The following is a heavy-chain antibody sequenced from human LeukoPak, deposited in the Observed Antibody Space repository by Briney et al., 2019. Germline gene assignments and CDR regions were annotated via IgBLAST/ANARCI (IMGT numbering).Heavy chain of an antibody. D-gene: IGHD3-22*01. V-gene: IGHV1-18*04. J-gene: IGHJ4*02. Sequence: GESLKISCKGSGYSFTSYWIGWVRQAPGQGLEWMGWISAYNGNTNYAQKLQGRVTMTTDTSTSTAYMELRSLRSDDTAVYYCAREELTKTYYYDSSGYYPPRGELDYWGQGTLVTVSS. CDR2: ISAYNGNT. CDR1: GYSFTSYW. CDR3: AREELTKTYYYDSSGYYPPRGELDY.